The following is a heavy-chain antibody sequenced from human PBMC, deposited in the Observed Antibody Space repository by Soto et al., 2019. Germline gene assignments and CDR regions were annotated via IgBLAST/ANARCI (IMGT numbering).Heavy chain of an antibody. CDR1: GGSFSAYY. V-gene: IGHV4-34*01. Sequence: SETLSLTCAVYGGSFSAYYWSWIRQPPGKGLEWIGEINHSGSTNYNPSLKSRVTISVDTSKNQFSLKLSSVTAADTAVYYCARGRIQLWLRNFDYWGKGTLVTVSS. CDR3: ARGRIQLWLRNFDY. J-gene: IGHJ4*02. D-gene: IGHD5-18*01. CDR2: INHSGST.